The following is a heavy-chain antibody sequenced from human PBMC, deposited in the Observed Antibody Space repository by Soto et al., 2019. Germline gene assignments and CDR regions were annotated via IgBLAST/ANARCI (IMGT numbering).Heavy chain of an antibody. D-gene: IGHD6-13*01. CDR1: GFTFSSYA. Sequence: GGSLRLSCAASGFTFSSYAMNWVRQAPGKGLEWVSVISGSGGSTYYADSVKGRFTISRDNSKNTLYLQVDSLRAEDTAVYYCAKDSSSSWPVFWGQGTLVTSPQ. CDR2: ISGSGGST. V-gene: IGHV3-23*01. J-gene: IGHJ4*02. CDR3: AKDSSSSWPVF.